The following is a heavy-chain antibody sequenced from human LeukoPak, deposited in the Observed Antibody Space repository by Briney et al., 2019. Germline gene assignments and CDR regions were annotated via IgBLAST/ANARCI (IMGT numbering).Heavy chain of an antibody. CDR2: IYYSGTT. V-gene: IGHV4-39*01. D-gene: IGHD4-23*01. Sequence: SETLSLXCTVSGGSISSTSYYWGWSRQPPGKGLEWVGSIYYSGTTYYNPSLKSRVTISVDTSKNQFSLKLSSVTAADTAVYYCASRLRWPSYFDYWGQGTPVTVSS. CDR1: GGSISSTSYY. J-gene: IGHJ4*02. CDR3: ASRLRWPSYFDY.